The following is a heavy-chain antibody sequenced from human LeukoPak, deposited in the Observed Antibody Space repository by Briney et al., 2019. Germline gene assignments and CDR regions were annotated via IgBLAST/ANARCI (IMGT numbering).Heavy chain of an antibody. CDR3: ASSEGTVTTPSFDY. CDR2: INWNGGST. V-gene: IGHV3-20*04. J-gene: IGHJ4*02. Sequence: GGSLRLSCAASGFTFDDYGMGWVRQAPGKGLEWVSGINWNGGSTGYADSVKGRFTISRDNAKNSLYLQMNSLRAEDTAVYYCASSEGTVTTPSFDYWGQGTLVTVSS. CDR1: GFTFDDYG. D-gene: IGHD4-17*01.